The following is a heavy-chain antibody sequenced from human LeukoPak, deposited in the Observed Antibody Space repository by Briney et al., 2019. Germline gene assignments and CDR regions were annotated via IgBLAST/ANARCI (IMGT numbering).Heavy chain of an antibody. CDR3: ARRTPVGSNDY. J-gene: IGHJ4*02. V-gene: IGHV5-51*01. CDR1: GYSVTNFW. CDR2: IYPGDSDT. D-gene: IGHD1-26*01. Sequence: GESLKISCKASGYSVTNFWIGWVRQMPGKGLEWMGIIYPGDSDTRYSPSFQGQVTISADKSISTAYLQWNNLKASDTAMYYCARRTPVGSNDYWGQGTLVTVSS.